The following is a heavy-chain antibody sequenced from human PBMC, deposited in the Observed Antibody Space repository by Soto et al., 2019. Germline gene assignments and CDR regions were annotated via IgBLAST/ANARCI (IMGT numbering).Heavy chain of an antibody. CDR3: ARGSAYSDYDLEY. CDR1: GFTFSSYA. V-gene: IGHV3-23*01. Sequence: EVQLLESGGGLVQPGGSLRLSCAASGFTFSSYAMSWVRQAPGKGLEWVSAISGSGGSAYYADSVKGRFTISRDKSTNTLYLHMNSLRAKDTAVYYCARGSAYSDYDLEYWGQGTLVTVSS. CDR2: ISGSGGSA. D-gene: IGHD4-17*01. J-gene: IGHJ4*02.